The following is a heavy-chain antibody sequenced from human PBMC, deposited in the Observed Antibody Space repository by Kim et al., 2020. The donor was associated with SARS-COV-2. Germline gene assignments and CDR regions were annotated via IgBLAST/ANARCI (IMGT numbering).Heavy chain of an antibody. CDR3: ARDVFHDYYYYGMDV. D-gene: IGHD2-21*01. Sequence: LKFQGRVTITADESTSTAYMELSSLRSEDTAVYYCARDVFHDYYYYGMDVWGQGTTVTVSS. J-gene: IGHJ6*02. V-gene: IGHV1-69*01.